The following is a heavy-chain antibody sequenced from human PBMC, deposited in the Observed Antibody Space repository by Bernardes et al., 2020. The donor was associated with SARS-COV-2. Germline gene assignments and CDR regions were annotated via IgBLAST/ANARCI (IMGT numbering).Heavy chain of an antibody. CDR2: ITRDGSIK. J-gene: IGHJ3*02. CDR1: GFTLSSYW. Sequence: GVSLRLSCAASGFTLSSYWMHWVRQVPGKGLVWVSCITRDGSIKHPADSVKGRFTIFRDDAKSTLYLQMNDLRAEDTAVYYCARMDVEVEGHGDVFDIWGQGTMVTVSA. CDR3: ARMDVEVEGHGDVFDI. V-gene: IGHV3-74*01. D-gene: IGHD3-3*01.